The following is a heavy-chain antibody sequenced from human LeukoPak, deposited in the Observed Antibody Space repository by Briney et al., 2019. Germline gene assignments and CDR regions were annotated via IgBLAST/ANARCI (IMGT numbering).Heavy chain of an antibody. CDR3: ARSSYTSGSSYFDY. CDR2: ISSTTSYT. J-gene: IGHJ4*02. D-gene: IGHD3-10*01. Sequence: GGSLRLSCAASGFTFSDYYMSWIRQAPGKGLEWLSYISSTTSYTDYADSVKGRFTISRDNAKNSLYLQMNSLRAKDTAVYYCARSSYTSGSSYFDYWGQGTQVTVSA. CDR1: GFTFSDYY. V-gene: IGHV3-11*03.